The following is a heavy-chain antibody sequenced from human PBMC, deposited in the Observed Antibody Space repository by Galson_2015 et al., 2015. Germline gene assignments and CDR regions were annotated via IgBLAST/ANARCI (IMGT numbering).Heavy chain of an antibody. V-gene: IGHV3-9*01. Sequence: SLRLSCAASGFTLDDYAMNWVRLVPGKGLEWVSTISWNSGTVGYADSVKGRFTISRDNAKSTLYLQMNSLRGEDTAVYHCAKATMLRGEFYFYGMDVWGQGTTVTVS. D-gene: IGHD3-10*01. CDR3: AKATMLRGEFYFYGMDV. J-gene: IGHJ6*02. CDR2: ISWNSGTV. CDR1: GFTLDDYA.